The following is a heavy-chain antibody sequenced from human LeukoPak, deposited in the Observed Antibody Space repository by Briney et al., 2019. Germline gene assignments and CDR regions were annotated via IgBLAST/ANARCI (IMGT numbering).Heavy chain of an antibody. V-gene: IGHV4-30-4*01. D-gene: IGHD3-10*01. CDR3: ARDRAVGLRAFDI. J-gene: IGHJ3*02. CDR2: IYYSGST. CDR1: GGSISSGDYY. Sequence: PSETLSLTCTVSGGSISSGDYYWSWIRQPPGKGLEWIGYIYYSGSTYYNPSLKSRVTISVDTSKNQFSLKLSSVTAADTAVYYCARDRAVGLRAFDIWGQGTVVTVSS.